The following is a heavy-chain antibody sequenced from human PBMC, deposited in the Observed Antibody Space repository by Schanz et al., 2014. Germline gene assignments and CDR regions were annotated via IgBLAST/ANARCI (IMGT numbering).Heavy chain of an antibody. CDR3: VRAVGPAALHGYWFDP. CDR1: GGTFVTFF. J-gene: IGHJ5*02. Sequence: QVHLVQSGAEVKEPGSSVKVSCKPSGGTFVTFFFTWVRQAPGQGPQWMGRISPLLGVANYAQEFQGRLTITADTSTSTAYMELSSLRSEDTAVYYCVRAVGPAALHGYWFDPWGQGTLVTVAS. V-gene: IGHV1-69*04. D-gene: IGHD2-2*01. CDR2: ISPLLGVA.